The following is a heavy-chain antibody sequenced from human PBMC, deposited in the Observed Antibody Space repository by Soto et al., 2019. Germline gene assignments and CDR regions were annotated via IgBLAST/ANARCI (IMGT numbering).Heavy chain of an antibody. Sequence: GGSLRLSCAASGFTFRSYSMNWVRQAPGKGLEWVSYISSSNRTINYADSVKGRFIISRDNAKNSLYLQMHSLRDEDTAVYYCARDRVVAPPYYYYGMDVWGQGTTVTVSS. V-gene: IGHV3-48*02. CDR3: ARDRVVAPPYYYYGMDV. D-gene: IGHD2-15*01. J-gene: IGHJ6*02. CDR1: GFTFRSYS. CDR2: ISSSNRTI.